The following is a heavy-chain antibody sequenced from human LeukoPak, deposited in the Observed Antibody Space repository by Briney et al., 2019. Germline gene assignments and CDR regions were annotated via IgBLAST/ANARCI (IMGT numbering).Heavy chain of an antibody. CDR2: IYHSGST. D-gene: IGHD3-22*01. CDR1: GGSISSGGYY. J-gene: IGHJ4*02. CDR3: ARVDSHYYDSSGYYSYYFDY. V-gene: IGHV4-30-2*01. Sequence: PSQTLSLTCTVSGGSISSGGYYWSWIRQPPGKGLEWIGYIYHSGSTYYNPSLKSRVTISVDRSKNQFSLKLSSVTAADTAVYYCARVDSHYYDSSGYYSYYFDYWGQGTLVTVSS.